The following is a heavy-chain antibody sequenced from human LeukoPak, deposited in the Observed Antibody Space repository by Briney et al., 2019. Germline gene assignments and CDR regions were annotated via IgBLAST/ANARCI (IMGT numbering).Heavy chain of an antibody. V-gene: IGHV4-30-2*01. J-gene: IGHJ4*02. CDR1: GGSISRGGYS. Sequence: KASQTLSLTCAVSGGSISRGGYSWSWIRQPPGKGLEWIGYIYHSGSTYYNPSLKSRVTISVDRSKNQFSLKLSSVTAADTAVYYCASFGYGSLFDYWGQGTLVTVSS. CDR3: ASFGYGSLFDY. CDR2: IYHSGST. D-gene: IGHD4-17*01.